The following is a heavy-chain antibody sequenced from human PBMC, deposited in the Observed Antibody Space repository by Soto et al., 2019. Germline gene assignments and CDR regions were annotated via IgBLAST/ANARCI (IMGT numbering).Heavy chain of an antibody. D-gene: IGHD1-26*01. Sequence: EVQLVESGGGLVQPGGSLRLSCAASGFIFSDYSMNWVRQAPGKGLEWVSYISSSSSNIDYADSVKGRFTISRGNAKNSLYLQMNSPRTEDTGVDYCASGEGNSGGCLPPDYWGQGTLVTVSS. CDR1: GFIFSDYS. CDR3: ASGEGNSGGCLPPDY. V-gene: IGHV3-48*01. J-gene: IGHJ4*02. CDR2: ISSSSSNI.